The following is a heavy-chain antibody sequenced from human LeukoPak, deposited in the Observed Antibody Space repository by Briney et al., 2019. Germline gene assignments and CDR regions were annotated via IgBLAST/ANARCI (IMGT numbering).Heavy chain of an antibody. Sequence: PSETLSLTCTVSGGSISSYYWTWIRQPPGKGLEWIGYIYYSGSTNYNPSLRSRVTISVDMSKNQFSLKLSSVTAADTAIYYCARGISGSGSYGHFDYWGQGILVTVSS. D-gene: IGHD1-26*01. CDR3: ARGISGSGSYGHFDY. CDR2: IYYSGST. V-gene: IGHV4-59*12. J-gene: IGHJ4*02. CDR1: GGSISSYY.